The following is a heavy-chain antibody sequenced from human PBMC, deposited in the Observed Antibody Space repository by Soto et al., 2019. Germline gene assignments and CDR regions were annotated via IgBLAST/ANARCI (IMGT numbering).Heavy chain of an antibody. Sequence: GGSLRVSCAASGFTVSSNYMSWVRQAPGKGLEWVSVIYSGGTTYYADSVKGRFTISRDNSKNTLYLQMNSLRAEDTAVYYCAGSRLFRLDYWGQGALVTVSS. CDR2: IYSGGTT. D-gene: IGHD3-9*01. J-gene: IGHJ4*02. V-gene: IGHV3-66*01. CDR3: AGSRLFRLDY. CDR1: GFTVSSNY.